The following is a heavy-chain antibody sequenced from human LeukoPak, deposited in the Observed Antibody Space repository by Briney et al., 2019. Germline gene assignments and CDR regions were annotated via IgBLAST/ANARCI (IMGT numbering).Heavy chain of an antibody. D-gene: IGHD3-22*01. CDR1: GFTFSSYA. CDR2: ISYDGSNK. J-gene: IGHJ4*02. V-gene: IGHV3-30-3*01. CDR3: AREDYYDSSGYLDFDY. Sequence: GGSLRLSCAASGFTFSSYAMHWVRQAPGKGLEWVAVISYDGSNKYYADSVKGRFTISRGNSKNTLYLQMNSLRAEDTAVYYCAREDYYDSSGYLDFDYWGQGTLVTVSS.